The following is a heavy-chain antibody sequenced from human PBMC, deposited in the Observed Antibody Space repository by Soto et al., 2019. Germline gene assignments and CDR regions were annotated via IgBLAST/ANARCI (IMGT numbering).Heavy chain of an antibody. CDR3: AKDQASGQGSFDS. Sequence: GGSLRLSCAASGFTFNIYGMHWVRQAPDKGLEWVALISYGGSNQYYADSVKGRFTISRDNSKNTLFLQMNSLRADDTAVYYCAKDQASGQGSFDSWGQGTLVTVSS. V-gene: IGHV3-30*18. CDR2: ISYGGSNQ. J-gene: IGHJ4*02. CDR1: GFTFNIYG.